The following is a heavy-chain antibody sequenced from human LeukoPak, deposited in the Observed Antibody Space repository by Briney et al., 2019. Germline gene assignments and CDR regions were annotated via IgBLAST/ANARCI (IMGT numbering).Heavy chain of an antibody. J-gene: IGHJ4*02. CDR2: TYYRPRWYT. Sequence: SQTLSPTCAISGDSVSSNSAAWNWIRQSPSRGLEWLGRTYYRPRWYTYYAVSVKSRITINPDTSKNQFSLQLYSVTPDDTAVYYCARGYSGYLVNWGQGTLVTVSS. V-gene: IGHV6-1*01. D-gene: IGHD5-12*01. CDR1: GDSVSSNSAA. CDR3: ARGYSGYLVN.